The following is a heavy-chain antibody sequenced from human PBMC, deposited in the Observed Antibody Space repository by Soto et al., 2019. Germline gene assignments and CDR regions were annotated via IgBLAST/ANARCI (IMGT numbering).Heavy chain of an antibody. V-gene: IGHV4-61*08. D-gene: IGHD4-17*01. CDR1: GGSFSDYAYY. J-gene: IGHJ4*02. CDR3: ARTTAVPNTLRSRYFFDY. CDR2: VYYSGTT. Sequence: TXTCSVSGGSFSDYAYYWSWVRRPPWQRLEWIGYVYYSGTTNYNPSLKSRVTISVDLSKNRFSLRLSSVTTADTALYYCARTTAVPNTLRSRYFFDYWGQGTLVTVSS.